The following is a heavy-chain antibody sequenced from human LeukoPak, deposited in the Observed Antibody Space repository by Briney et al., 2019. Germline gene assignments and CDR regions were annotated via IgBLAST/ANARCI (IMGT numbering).Heavy chain of an antibody. Sequence: GGSLRLSCAASGFTFSSYAMSWVRQAPGKGLEWVSAISGSGGSTYYADSVKGRFTISRDNSKNTLYLQKNSLRAEDTAVYYCAKFGYSSSWHINQDPYYFDYWGQGTLVTVSS. CDR1: GFTFSSYA. V-gene: IGHV3-23*01. D-gene: IGHD6-13*01. J-gene: IGHJ4*02. CDR2: ISGSGGST. CDR3: AKFGYSSSWHINQDPYYFDY.